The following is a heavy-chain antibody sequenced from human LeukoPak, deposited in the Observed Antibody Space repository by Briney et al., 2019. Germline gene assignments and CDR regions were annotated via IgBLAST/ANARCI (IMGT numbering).Heavy chain of an antibody. Sequence: PSETLSLTCTVSGGSISSGGYYWSWIRQHPGKGLEWIGYIYYSGSTYYNPSLKSRVTISVDTSKNQFSLKLSSVTAADTAVYYCASSPNCDFWSGYYGVYFDYWGQGTLVTVSS. CDR2: IYYSGST. J-gene: IGHJ4*02. CDR3: ASSPNCDFWSGYYGVYFDY. CDR1: GGSISSGGYY. V-gene: IGHV4-31*03. D-gene: IGHD3-3*01.